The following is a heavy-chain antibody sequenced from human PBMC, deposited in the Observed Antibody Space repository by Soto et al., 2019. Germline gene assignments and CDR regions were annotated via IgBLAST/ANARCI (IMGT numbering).Heavy chain of an antibody. CDR3: ARTFDTITYYFDY. D-gene: IGHD3-9*01. Sequence: GGTLRLFCAASEFSFSSYAMHWIRQAPGKGLEWVAVISFDGNIIQYADSVKGRFIISRDNSKNTLFLQMNSLTGEDTAVYYCARTFDTITYYFDYWGQGTLVTVSS. J-gene: IGHJ4*02. CDR2: ISFDGNII. CDR1: EFSFSSYA. V-gene: IGHV3-30-3*01.